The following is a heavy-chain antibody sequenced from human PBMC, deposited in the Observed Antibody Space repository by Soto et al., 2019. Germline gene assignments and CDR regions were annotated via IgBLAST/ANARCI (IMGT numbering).Heavy chain of an antibody. V-gene: IGHV1-3*01. CDR3: ATDRGGYCSAGSCSEAWFNP. CDR1: GYTFTSYP. CDR2: INAGNGGT. J-gene: IGHJ5*02. D-gene: IGHD2-15*01. Sequence: ASVKVSCKASGYTFTSYPMNWLRQAPGQRPEWMGWINAGNGGTKYSQKFQGRVSITRDTSASTAYMQLSRLRSEDTAVYYCATDRGGYCSAGSCSEAWFNPWGLG.